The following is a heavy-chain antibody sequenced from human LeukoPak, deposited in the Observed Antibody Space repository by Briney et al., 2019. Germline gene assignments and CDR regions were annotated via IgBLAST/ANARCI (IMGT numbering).Heavy chain of an antibody. Sequence: ASVKVCCKASGYTFTSYYMHWVRQAPGQGLEWMGIINPSGGSTSYAQKFQGRVTMTRDTSTSTVYMELSSLRSEDTAVYYCARDRYYYDSSGYYERGSPGFQHWGQGTLVTVSS. V-gene: IGHV1-46*01. CDR2: INPSGGST. CDR1: GYTFTSYY. D-gene: IGHD3-22*01. J-gene: IGHJ1*01. CDR3: ARDRYYYDSSGYYERGSPGFQH.